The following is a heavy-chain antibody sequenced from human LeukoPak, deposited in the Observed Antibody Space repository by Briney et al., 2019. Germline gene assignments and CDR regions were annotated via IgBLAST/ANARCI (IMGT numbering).Heavy chain of an antibody. D-gene: IGHD1-26*01. J-gene: IGHJ4*02. CDR1: GGSFSGYY. CDR2: IYYSGST. CDR3: ARQLVGGRDFDY. V-gene: IGHV4-59*08. Sequence: SETLSLTCAVYGGSFSGYYWSWIRQPPGKGLEWIGYIYYSGSTNYNPSLKSRVTISVDTSKNHFSLKLSSVTAADTALYYCARQLVGGRDFDYWGQGTLVTVSS.